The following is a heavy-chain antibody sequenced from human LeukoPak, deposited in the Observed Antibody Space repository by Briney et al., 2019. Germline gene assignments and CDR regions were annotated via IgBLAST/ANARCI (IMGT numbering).Heavy chain of an antibody. V-gene: IGHV4-31*03. J-gene: IGHJ4*02. CDR2: IYYSGST. D-gene: IGHD4-23*01. CDR3: ARGRRLMGGNGPEYYFDY. CDR1: GGSISSGGYY. Sequence: ASQTLSLTCTVSGGSISSGGYYWSWIRQHPGKGLEWIGYIYYSGSTYYNPSLKSRVTISVDTSKNQFSLKLSSVTAADTAVYYCARGRRLMGGNGPEYYFDYWGQGTLVTVSS.